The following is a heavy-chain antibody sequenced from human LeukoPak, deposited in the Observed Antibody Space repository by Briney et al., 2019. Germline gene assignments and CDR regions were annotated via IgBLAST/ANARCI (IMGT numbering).Heavy chain of an antibody. CDR1: GYTFTGYY. D-gene: IGHD3-3*01. CDR2: INPNSGGT. CDR3: ASMGDFWSGYPDFDY. Sequence: ASVKVSCKASGYTFTGYYMHWVRQAPGQGLEWMGWINPNSGGTNYAQKFQGRVTMTRDTSISTAYMELSRLRPDDTAVYYCASMGDFWSGYPDFDYWGQGTLVTVSS. V-gene: IGHV1-2*02. J-gene: IGHJ4*02.